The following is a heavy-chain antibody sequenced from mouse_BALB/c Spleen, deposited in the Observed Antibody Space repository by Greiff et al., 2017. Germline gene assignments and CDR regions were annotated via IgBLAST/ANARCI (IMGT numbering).Heavy chain of an antibody. J-gene: IGHJ2*01. CDR3: NSLYWYYGRRFDY. CDR1: GFNIKDYY. Sequence: VHLKQSGAELVRPGASVKLSCTASGFNIKDYYMHWVKQRPEQGLEWIGWIDPENGDTEYAPKFQGKATMTADTSSNTAYLQLSSLTSEDTAVYDCNSLYWYYGRRFDYWGQGTTLTVSS. D-gene: IGHD1-1*02. CDR2: IDPENGDT. V-gene: IGHV14-4*02.